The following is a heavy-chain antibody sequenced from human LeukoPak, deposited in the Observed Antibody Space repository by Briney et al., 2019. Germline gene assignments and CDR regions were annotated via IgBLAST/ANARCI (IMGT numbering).Heavy chain of an antibody. V-gene: IGHV3-7*01. Sequence: PGGSLRLSCAASGFTFSSYWMSWVRQAPGKGLEWVANRKQDGSEKYYVDSVKGRFTISRDNAKNSLYLQMNSLRAEDTAVYYCARGGGCSGGSCYSTTPYYYYGMDVWGQGTTVTVSS. J-gene: IGHJ6*02. CDR3: ARGGGCSGGSCYSTTPYYYYGMDV. D-gene: IGHD2-15*01. CDR2: RKQDGSEK. CDR1: GFTFSSYW.